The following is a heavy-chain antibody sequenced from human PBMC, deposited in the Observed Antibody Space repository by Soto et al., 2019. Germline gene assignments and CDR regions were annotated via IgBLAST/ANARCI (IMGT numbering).Heavy chain of an antibody. CDR2: IWYDGSQR. Sequence: VELVESGGGVVQPGGSLRLSCAASGFTFNTHGMHWVRQAPGKGLERVAVIWYDGSQRYYADFVRGRFTISRDNSQHTLYLQMTSLRAEDTAVYYCARIDDYGDYVTDYWGQGALVTVSS. D-gene: IGHD4-17*01. J-gene: IGHJ4*02. CDR3: ARIDDYGDYVTDY. CDR1: GFTFNTHG. V-gene: IGHV3-33*01.